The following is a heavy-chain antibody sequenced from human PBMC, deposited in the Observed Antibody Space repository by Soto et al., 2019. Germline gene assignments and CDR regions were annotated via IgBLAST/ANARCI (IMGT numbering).Heavy chain of an antibody. J-gene: IGHJ4*02. CDR3: ARHSVAIHKQWQAPYYFDY. Sequence: GESLKISCKGSGYSFTSYWIGWVRQMPGKGLEWMGIIYPGDSDTRYSPSFQGQVTISADKSISTAYLQWSSLKASDTAMYYCARHSVAIHKQWQAPYYFDYWGQGTLVTVSS. CDR1: GYSFTSYW. D-gene: IGHD6-19*01. V-gene: IGHV5-51*01. CDR2: IYPGDSDT.